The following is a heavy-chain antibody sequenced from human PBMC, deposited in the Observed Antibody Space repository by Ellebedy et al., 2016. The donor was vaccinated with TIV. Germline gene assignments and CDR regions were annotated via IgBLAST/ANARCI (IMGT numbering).Heavy chain of an antibody. D-gene: IGHD7-27*01. Sequence: SGPTLAKPTQTLTLTCTFSGFSLRTSGMCVTWLRQPPGKALEWLALIDWDDDKYYSTSLKTRLSISKDTSKNQVVLTMTNMDPVDTATYYCARSDWGPLDYWGQGTLVTVSS. CDR1: GFSLRTSGMC. CDR3: ARSDWGPLDY. J-gene: IGHJ4*02. CDR2: IDWDDDK. V-gene: IGHV2-70*13.